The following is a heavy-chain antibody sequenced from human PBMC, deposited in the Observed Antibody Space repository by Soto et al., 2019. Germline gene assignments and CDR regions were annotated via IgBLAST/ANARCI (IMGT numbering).Heavy chain of an antibody. D-gene: IGHD3-3*01. Sequence: QVQLQESGPGLVKPSDTLSLTCAVSGYSISSSNWWGWIRQPPGKGLEWIGYIYYSGSTYYNPSLRSRVTMSVDTSKNQFSLKLSSVTAVDTAVYYCARSAGGNEWSGPLYAFDIWGQGTMVTVSS. CDR1: GYSISSSNW. V-gene: IGHV4-28*01. CDR2: IYYSGST. CDR3: ARSAGGNEWSGPLYAFDI. J-gene: IGHJ3*02.